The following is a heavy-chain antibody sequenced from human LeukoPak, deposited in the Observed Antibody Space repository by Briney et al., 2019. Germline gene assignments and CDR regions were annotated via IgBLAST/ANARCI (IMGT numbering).Heavy chain of an antibody. Sequence: GGSLRLSCAASGFTFSSYAMSWVRLAPGKGLEWVSTISGSGDTTYYADSVRGRFTISRDNSKNTLYLQMNSLRADNTAVYYCARTPQKYCSSTTCYPDYWGQGTLVTVSS. V-gene: IGHV3-23*01. CDR1: GFTFSSYA. CDR3: ARTPQKYCSSTTCYPDY. CDR2: ISGSGDTT. D-gene: IGHD2-2*01. J-gene: IGHJ4*02.